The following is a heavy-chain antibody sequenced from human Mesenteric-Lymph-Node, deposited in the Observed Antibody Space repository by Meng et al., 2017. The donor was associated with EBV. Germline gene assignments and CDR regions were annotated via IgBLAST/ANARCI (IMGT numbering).Heavy chain of an antibody. CDR2: IYYTGST. CDR3: ARGTTVEWFDP. D-gene: IGHD4-23*01. CDR1: GDSVSSGSYY. V-gene: IGHV4-61*01. J-gene: IGHJ5*02. Sequence: QVQLQESGPGLVKPSETLSLTCTVSGDSVSSGSYYWYWIWQPPGKGLAWIGYIYYTGSTNYNPSLKSRVTISVDTSKNQFSLKLSSVTAADTAVYYCARGTTVEWFDPWGQGTLVTVSS.